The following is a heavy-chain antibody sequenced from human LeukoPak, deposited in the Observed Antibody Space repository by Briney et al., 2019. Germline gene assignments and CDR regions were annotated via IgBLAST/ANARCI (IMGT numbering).Heavy chain of an antibody. D-gene: IGHD3-16*02. V-gene: IGHV1-18*01. Sequence: ASVKVSCKASGYTFTSYGISWVRQAPGQGLEWMGWISAYNGNTNYAQKLQGRVTVTTDTSTSTAYMELRSLRSDDTAVYYCARDGYYDYVWGSYRYPVDYWGQGTLVTVSS. CDR1: GYTFTSYG. J-gene: IGHJ4*02. CDR2: ISAYNGNT. CDR3: ARDGYYDYVWGSYRYPVDY.